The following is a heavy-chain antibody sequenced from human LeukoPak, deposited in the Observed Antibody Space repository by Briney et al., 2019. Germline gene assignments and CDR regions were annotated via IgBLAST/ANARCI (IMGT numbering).Heavy chain of an antibody. CDR1: GFTFSTYN. CDR2: ITSGGGYT. J-gene: IGHJ4*02. V-gene: IGHV3-21*06. Sequence: PGGSLRLSCAASGFTFSTYNMNWVRQAPGKGLEWVSSITSGGGYTYYADSVKGRFTTSRDNAKNSLSLRLDSLRAEDTVVYYCARGHYDVLTSSYKWTPDYWGQGTLVTVSS. D-gene: IGHD3-9*01. CDR3: ARGHYDVLTSSYKWTPDY.